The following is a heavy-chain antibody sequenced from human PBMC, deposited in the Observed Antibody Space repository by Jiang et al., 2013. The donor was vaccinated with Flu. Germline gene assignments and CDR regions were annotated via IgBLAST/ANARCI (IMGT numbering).Heavy chain of an antibody. CDR2: ISAYNGNT. J-gene: IGHJ4*02. CDR3: ALGYYDSSGYYHPYYFDY. D-gene: IGHD3-22*01. Sequence: LEWMGWISAYNGNTNYAQKLQGRVTMTTDTSTSTAYMELRSLRSDDTAVYYCALGYYDSSGYYHPYYFDYWGQGTLVTVSS. V-gene: IGHV1-18*01.